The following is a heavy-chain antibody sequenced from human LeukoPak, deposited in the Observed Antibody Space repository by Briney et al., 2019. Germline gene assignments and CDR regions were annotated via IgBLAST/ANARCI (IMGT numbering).Heavy chain of an antibody. CDR2: ISGSGGST. Sequence: GGSLRLSCAASGFTFSSYAMSWVRQAPGKGLEWVSAISGSGGSTYYADSVKGRFTISRDNSKNTLYLQMNSLRAEDTAVYYCAKAFTPYGDYDRYDYWGQGTLVTVSS. V-gene: IGHV3-23*01. CDR1: GFTFSSYA. J-gene: IGHJ4*02. CDR3: AKAFTPYGDYDRYDY. D-gene: IGHD4-17*01.